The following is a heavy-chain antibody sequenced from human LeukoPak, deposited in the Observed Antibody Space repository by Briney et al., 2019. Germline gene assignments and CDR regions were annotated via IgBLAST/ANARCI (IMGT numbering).Heavy chain of an antibody. J-gene: IGHJ4*02. CDR3: ASEFGEFTIDY. CDR2: INPNSGGT. V-gene: IGHV1-2*02. D-gene: IGHD3-10*01. Sequence: ASVKVSCKASGYTFTGYYMHWVRQATGQGLEWIGWINPNSGGTNYAQKFQGRVTMTRDTSISTAYMELSRLRSDDKAVYYCASEFGEFTIDYWGQGTLVTVSS. CDR1: GYTFTGYY.